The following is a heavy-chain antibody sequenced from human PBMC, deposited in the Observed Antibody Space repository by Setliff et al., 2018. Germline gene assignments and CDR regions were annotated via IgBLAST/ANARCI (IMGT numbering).Heavy chain of an antibody. CDR1: GYSFTDYW. Sequence: LKISCKGSGYSFTDYWIVWVRQTPGKGLEWMGTIYPGNADTRYSPSFQGQVTISTDTSINTAFLQWNNLKASDTAVYYCARRGERFFNWFDPWGQGTLVTVSS. CDR3: ARRGERFFNWFDP. D-gene: IGHD2-21*01. V-gene: IGHV5-51*01. CDR2: IYPGNADT. J-gene: IGHJ5*02.